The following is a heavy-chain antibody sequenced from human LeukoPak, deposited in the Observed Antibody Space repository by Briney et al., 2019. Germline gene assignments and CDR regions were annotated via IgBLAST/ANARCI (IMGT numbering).Heavy chain of an antibody. CDR3: ARDLPFDP. CDR2: IYHSGST. J-gene: IGHJ5*02. CDR1: GGSISSGGYP. Sequence: SETLSLTCAVSGGSISSGGYPWSWIRQPPGKGLEWIGYIYHSGSTYYNPSLKSRVTISVDRSKNQFSLKLSSVTAADTAVYYCARDLPFDPWGQGTLVTVSS. V-gene: IGHV4-30-2*01.